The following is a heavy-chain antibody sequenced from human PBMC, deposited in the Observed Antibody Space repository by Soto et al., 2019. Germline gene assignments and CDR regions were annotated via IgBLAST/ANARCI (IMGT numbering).Heavy chain of an antibody. Sequence: EVQLVESGGGMVQPGGSLRVSCAASGFTLSSYSMHWVRQAPGKGLELVSYISGSGGTIYYADSVKGRFTISRDNAKNSLSVQMNSLRDEDTAVYFCARETGLRSSGWSYYFDFWGQGPRVTVSS. J-gene: IGHJ4*02. CDR2: ISGSGGTI. V-gene: IGHV3-48*02. CDR1: GFTLSSYS. D-gene: IGHD6-19*01. CDR3: ARETGLRSSGWSYYFDF.